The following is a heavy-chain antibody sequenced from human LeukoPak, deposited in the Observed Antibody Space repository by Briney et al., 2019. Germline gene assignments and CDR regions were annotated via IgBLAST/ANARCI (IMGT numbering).Heavy chain of an antibody. J-gene: IGHJ3*02. V-gene: IGHV5-51*01. D-gene: IGHD1-26*01. CDR3: ARQIPGGGSYYDAFDI. CDR2: IYPGDSDT. CDR1: GYSFTSYW. Sequence: GESLKISCKGSGYSFTSYWIGWVRQMPGKGLEWMGIIYPGDSDTRYSPSFQGQVTISADKSISTAYLQWSSLKASDTAMYYCARQIPGGGSYYDAFDIWGQGTMVTVSS.